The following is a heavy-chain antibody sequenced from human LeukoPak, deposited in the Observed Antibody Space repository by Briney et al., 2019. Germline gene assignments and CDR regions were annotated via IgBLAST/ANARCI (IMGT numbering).Heavy chain of an antibody. CDR1: GYTFTSYD. CDR3: ARVWELRFLEWLFSGYAFDI. CDR2: MNPNSGNT. Sequence: ASVKVSCKASGYTFTSYDINWVRQATGQGLEWMGWMNPNSGNTGYAQKFQGRVTMTRNTSISTAYMELSSLRSEDTAVYYFARVWELRFLEWLFSGYAFDIWGQGTMVTVSS. D-gene: IGHD3-3*01. J-gene: IGHJ3*02. V-gene: IGHV1-8*01.